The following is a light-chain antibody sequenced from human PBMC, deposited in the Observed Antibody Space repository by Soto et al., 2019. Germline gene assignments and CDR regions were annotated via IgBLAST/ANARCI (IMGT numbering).Light chain of an antibody. CDR2: DVT. V-gene: IGLV2-14*03. J-gene: IGLJ3*02. CDR3: SSYTSISTVV. Sequence: QSVLTQPASVSGSPGQSIAISCTGTSSDVGGYNYVSWYQQHPGEAPKLLIYDVTARPSGVSDRFSGSKSGNTASLTVSGLQAEDEANYYCSSYTSISTVVFGGGTKLTVL. CDR1: SSDVGGYNY.